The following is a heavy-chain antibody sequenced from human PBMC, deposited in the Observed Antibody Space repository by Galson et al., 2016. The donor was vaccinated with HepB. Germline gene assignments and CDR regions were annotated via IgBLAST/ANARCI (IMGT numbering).Heavy chain of an antibody. CDR3: CRSGVTVFGVSLFGYFDL. V-gene: IGHV3-49*03. D-gene: IGHD3-3*01. Sequence: SLRLSCAGSGFRFSDYSMSWFRQAPGKGLEWIGFIRNDAHGGTTQYAPSVKGRFSISRDASKSTADLQMNSLKTEDTAVYYCCRSGVTVFGVSLFGYFDLWGQGALVTVAS. CDR1: GFRFSDYS. CDR2: IRNDAHGGTT. J-gene: IGHJ4*02.